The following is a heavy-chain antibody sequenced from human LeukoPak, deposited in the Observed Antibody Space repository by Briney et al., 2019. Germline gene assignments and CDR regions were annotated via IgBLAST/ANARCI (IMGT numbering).Heavy chain of an antibody. J-gene: IGHJ4*02. CDR3: ARDSGDVDEAYYFDY. D-gene: IGHD7-27*01. V-gene: IGHV3-33*01. Sequence: PGGSLRLSCAASGFTFSSYGMHWVRQAPGKGLEWVAVIWYDGSNKYYAGSVKGRFTISRDNSKNTLYLQMNSLRAEDTAVYYCARDSGDVDEAYYFDYWGQGTLVTVSS. CDR1: GFTFSSYG. CDR2: IWYDGSNK.